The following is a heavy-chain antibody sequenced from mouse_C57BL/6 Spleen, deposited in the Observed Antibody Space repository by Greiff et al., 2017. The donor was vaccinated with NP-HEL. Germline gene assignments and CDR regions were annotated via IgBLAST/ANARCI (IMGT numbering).Heavy chain of an antibody. V-gene: IGHV1-52*01. CDR3: ARGYYGSSSWFAY. CDR2: IDPSDSET. J-gene: IGHJ3*01. Sequence: QVQLKEPGAELVRPGSSVKLSCKASGYTFTSYWMHWVKQRPIQGLEWIGNIDPSDSETHYNQKFKDKATLTVDKSSSTAYMPLSSLTSEDSAVYYCARGYYGSSSWFAYWGQGTLVTVSA. D-gene: IGHD1-1*01. CDR1: GYTFTSYW.